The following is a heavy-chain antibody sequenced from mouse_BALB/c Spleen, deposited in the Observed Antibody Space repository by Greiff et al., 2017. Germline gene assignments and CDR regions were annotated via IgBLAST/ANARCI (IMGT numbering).Heavy chain of an antibody. CDR3: ARSYMITAGWAMDD. D-gene: IGHD2-4*01. CDR2: INPGSGGT. Sequence: QVQLQQSGAELVRPGTSVKVSCKASGYTFTNYLIEWVKQRPGQGLEWIGVINPGSGGTNYNEKFKGKATLTADKSSSTAYMQLSSLTSDDSAVDFCARSYMITAGWAMDDWGAGTSVTVSS. CDR1: GYTFTNYL. J-gene: IGHJ4*01. V-gene: IGHV1-54*01.